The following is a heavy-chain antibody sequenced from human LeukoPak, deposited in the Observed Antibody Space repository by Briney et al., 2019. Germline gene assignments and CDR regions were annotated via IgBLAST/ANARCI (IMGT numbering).Heavy chain of an antibody. D-gene: IGHD6-13*01. CDR3: ARGVAPAGKRLDP. J-gene: IGHJ5*02. CDR1: GYSFTGYY. Sequence: ASVKVSCKTSGYSFTGYYIHWVRQAPGQGFEWLGWISPNGGVTFYAQKFQDSVTMTRDTSINTAYMELSTLRLDDTAMYYCARGVAPAGKRLDPWGQGTLITVSS. CDR2: ISPNGGVT. V-gene: IGHV1-2*02.